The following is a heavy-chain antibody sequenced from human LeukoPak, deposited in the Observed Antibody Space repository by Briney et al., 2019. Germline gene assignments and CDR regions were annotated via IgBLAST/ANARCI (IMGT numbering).Heavy chain of an antibody. V-gene: IGHV3-30*02. Sequence: GGSLRLSCAASGFTFSSYGMHWVRQAPGKGLEWVAFIRYDGSNKYYADSVKGRFTISRDNSKNTLYLQMNSLRAEDTAEYYCAKVVEGYCSSTSCPYYYYMDVWGKGTTVTVSS. D-gene: IGHD2-2*01. CDR3: AKVVEGYCSSTSCPYYYYMDV. J-gene: IGHJ6*03. CDR1: GFTFSSYG. CDR2: IRYDGSNK.